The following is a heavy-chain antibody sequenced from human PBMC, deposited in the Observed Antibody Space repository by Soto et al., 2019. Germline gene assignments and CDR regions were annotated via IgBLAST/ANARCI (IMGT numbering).Heavy chain of an antibody. J-gene: IGHJ6*02. CDR2: IYYSGST. CDR1: GGSISSYY. CDR3: ARAGKIAVAGPLPYYYYGMDV. D-gene: IGHD6-19*01. V-gene: IGHV4-59*01. Sequence: KPSETLSLTCTASGGSISSYYWSWIRQPPGKGLEWIGYIYYSGSTNYNPSLKSRVTISVDTSKNQFSLKLSSVTAADTAVYYCARAGKIAVAGPLPYYYYGMDVWGQGTTVTVSS.